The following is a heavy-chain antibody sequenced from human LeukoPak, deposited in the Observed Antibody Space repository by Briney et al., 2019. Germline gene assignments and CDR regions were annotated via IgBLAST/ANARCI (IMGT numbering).Heavy chain of an antibody. CDR1: XXTFXDXX. CDR2: IXXXTAGGXV. Sequence: GGSLRLSCAASXXTFXDXXXXXVXXXPGXXLXWXGRIXXXTAGGXVDYAAPVKGRFSISRDDSKNTLFLQMNSLKTEDTAVYYCTTRSGLYHYDLANKSPLWGQGTLVTVSS. D-gene: IGHD3-22*01. J-gene: IGHJ1*01. V-gene: IGHV3-15*01. CDR3: TTRSGLYHYDLANKSPL.